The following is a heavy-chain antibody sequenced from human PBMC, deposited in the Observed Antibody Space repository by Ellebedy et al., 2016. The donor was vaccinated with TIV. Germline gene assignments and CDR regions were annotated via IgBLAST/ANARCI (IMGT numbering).Heavy chain of an antibody. J-gene: IGHJ6*02. Sequence: ASVKVSXXASGYTFTSYAMHWVRQAPGQRLEWMGWINAGNGNTKYSQKFQGRVTITRDTSASTAYMELSSLRSEDTAVYYCARVKAYYYGMDVWGQGTTVTVSS. CDR2: INAGNGNT. D-gene: IGHD2-21*01. V-gene: IGHV1-3*01. CDR1: GYTFTSYA. CDR3: ARVKAYYYGMDV.